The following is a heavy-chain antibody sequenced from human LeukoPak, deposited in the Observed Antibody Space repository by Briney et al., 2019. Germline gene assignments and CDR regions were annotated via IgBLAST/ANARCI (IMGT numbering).Heavy chain of an antibody. J-gene: IGHJ4*02. CDR3: ARSRGSGTRLSQGVTGNY. Sequence: ASVKVSCKASGYTFTGYYMHWVRQAPGQGLEWMGWINPNSGGTNYAQKFQGRVTMTRDTSISTAYMELSRLRSDDTAVYYCARSRGSGTRLSQGVTGNYWGQGTLVTVSS. CDR1: GYTFTGYY. D-gene: IGHD3-10*01. CDR2: INPNSGGT. V-gene: IGHV1-2*02.